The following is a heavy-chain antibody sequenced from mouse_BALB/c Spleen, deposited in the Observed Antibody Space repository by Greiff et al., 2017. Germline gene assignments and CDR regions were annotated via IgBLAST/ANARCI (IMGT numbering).Heavy chain of an antibody. CDR3: ARKDYYGLDY. D-gene: IGHD1-2*01. V-gene: IGHV3-2*02. CDR2: ISYSGST. Sequence: EVKLMESGPGLVKPSQSLSLTCTVTGYSITSDYAWNWIRQFPGNKLEWMGYISYSGSTSYNPSLKSRISITRDTSKNQFFLQLNSVTTEDTATYYCARKDYYGLDYWGQGTTLTVSS. J-gene: IGHJ2*01. CDR1: GYSITSDYA.